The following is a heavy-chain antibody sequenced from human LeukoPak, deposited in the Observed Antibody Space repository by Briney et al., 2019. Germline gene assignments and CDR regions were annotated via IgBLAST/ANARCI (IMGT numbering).Heavy chain of an antibody. CDR3: AKGGLRVTDY. CDR2: VNNDGSST. CDR1: GFIFSNYR. Sequence: PGGSLRLSCAASGFIFSNYRMHWVRQAPGKGLVWVSRVNNDGSSTTYADSVKGRFTISRDNAKNTLYLHMNSLRAEDTAVYYCAKGGLRVTDYWGQGTLVTVSS. D-gene: IGHD5/OR15-5a*01. J-gene: IGHJ4*02. V-gene: IGHV3-74*03.